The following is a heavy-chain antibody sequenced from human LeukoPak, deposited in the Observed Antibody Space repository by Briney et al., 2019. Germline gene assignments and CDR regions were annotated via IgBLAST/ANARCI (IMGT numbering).Heavy chain of an antibody. D-gene: IGHD5-12*01. V-gene: IGHV4-34*01. CDR3: AGFSGYESLGYFDY. J-gene: IGHJ4*02. Sequence: SETLSLTCAVYGGSFSGYYWSWIRQPPGKGLEWIGEINHSGSTNYNPSLKSRVTISVDTSKNQFSLKLSSVTAADTAVYYCAGFSGYESLGYFDYWGQGTLVTVSS. CDR2: INHSGST. CDR1: GGSFSGYY.